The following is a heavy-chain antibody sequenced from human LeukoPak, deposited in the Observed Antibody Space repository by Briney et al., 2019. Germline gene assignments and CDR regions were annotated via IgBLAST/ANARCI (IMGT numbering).Heavy chain of an antibody. J-gene: IGHJ6*03. V-gene: IGHV3-7*01. CDR3: ARDPLTLYNYYMDV. Sequence: PGGSLRLSCAASGFTFSSHWMSWVRQVPGKGLEWVAKIKQDGSEKYYVDSVEGRFTISRDNAKNSLYLQMSSLRAEDTAVYYCARDPLTLYNYYMDVWGKGTTVTVS. CDR2: IKQDGSEK. CDR1: GFTFSSHW. D-gene: IGHD3-9*01.